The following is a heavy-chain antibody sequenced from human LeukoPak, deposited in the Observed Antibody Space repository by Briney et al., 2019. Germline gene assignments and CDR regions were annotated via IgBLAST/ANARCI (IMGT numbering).Heavy chain of an antibody. CDR2: ISGSGGST. D-gene: IGHD6-6*01. Sequence: PGGSLRLSCAASGFTFSTCAMSWVRQAPGKGLELFSVISGSGGSTYYEHSVKGRFTISTDNTKNTMFLQMNRLRAEDTAVYYCAKGTYSSSPRNYWGQGTLVTVSS. CDR1: GFTFSTCA. J-gene: IGHJ4*02. CDR3: AKGTYSSSPRNY. V-gene: IGHV3-23*01.